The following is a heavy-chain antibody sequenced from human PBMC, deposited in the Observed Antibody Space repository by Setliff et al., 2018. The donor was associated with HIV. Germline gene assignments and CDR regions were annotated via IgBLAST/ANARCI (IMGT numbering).Heavy chain of an antibody. CDR3: AKGPNFEDAFDI. D-gene: IGHD2-8*01. V-gene: IGHV1-3*01. CDR1: GFTFTNYA. Sequence: GASVKVSCKTSGFTFTNYAIHWVRQAPGQRLEWMGWINAGNGNTKYSQKFQGRVTMTRDTSTSTVYMELSSLRSEDTAVYYCAKGPNFEDAFDIWGQGTVVTVS. J-gene: IGHJ3*02. CDR2: INAGNGNT.